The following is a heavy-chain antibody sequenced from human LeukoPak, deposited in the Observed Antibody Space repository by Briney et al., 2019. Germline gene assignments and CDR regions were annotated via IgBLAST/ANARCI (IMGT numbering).Heavy chain of an antibody. Sequence: SQTLSLTCTVSGGSISSGGYYWSWIRQHPGKGLEWIGYIYYSGSTYYNPSLKSRVTISVDTSKNQFSLKLSSVTAADTAVYYCAREPRYIWGSYCPSRPIDYWGQGTLVTVSS. CDR2: IYYSGST. J-gene: IGHJ4*02. V-gene: IGHV4-31*03. D-gene: IGHD3-16*01. CDR1: GGSISSGGYY. CDR3: AREPRYIWGSYCPSRPIDY.